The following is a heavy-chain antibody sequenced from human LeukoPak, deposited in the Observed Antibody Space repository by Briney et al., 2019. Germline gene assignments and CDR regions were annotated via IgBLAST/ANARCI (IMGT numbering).Heavy chain of an antibody. V-gene: IGHV4-30-2*01. J-gene: IGHJ5*02. D-gene: IGHD5-24*01. CDR2: IYQNGNT. CDR3: ARHTAEKYNWFDR. Sequence: PSETLSLTCAVSGGSVSSSGYSWSWIRQPPGKGLEWIGYIYQNGNTYYNPSLESRVTISVDRSNNQFSLTLSSVTAADTAVYYCARHTAEKYNWFDRWGQGTLVTVSS. CDR1: GGSVSSSGYS.